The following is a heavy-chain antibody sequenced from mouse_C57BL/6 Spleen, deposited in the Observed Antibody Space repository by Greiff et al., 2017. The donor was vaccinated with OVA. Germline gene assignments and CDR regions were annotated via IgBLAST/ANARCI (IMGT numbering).Heavy chain of an antibody. J-gene: IGHJ2*01. CDR2: ISYDGSN. D-gene: IGHD2-2*01. CDR3: AGYDYYFDY. CDR1: GYSITSGYY. V-gene: IGHV3-6*01. Sequence: ESGPGLVKPSQSLSLTCSVTGYSITSGYYWNWIRQFPGNKLEWMGYISYDGSNNYNPSLKNRISITRDTSKNQFFLKLNSVTTEDTATYYCAGYDYYFDYWGQGTTLTVSS.